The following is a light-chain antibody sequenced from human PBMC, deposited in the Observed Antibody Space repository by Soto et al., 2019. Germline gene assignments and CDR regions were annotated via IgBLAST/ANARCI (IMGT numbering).Light chain of an antibody. V-gene: IGLV2-14*03. CDR2: GVT. CDR1: HNDIGTYDY. CDR3: SSFTSHRLYV. J-gene: IGLJ1*01. Sequence: QSVLTQPTSVSGSPGQSITISCTGNHNDIGTYDYVSWYQQHPGRAPRLLIHGVTTRPSGISGRFSASKSGLTASLTISGLQPEDEADYYCSSFTSHRLYVFGTGTNVIVL.